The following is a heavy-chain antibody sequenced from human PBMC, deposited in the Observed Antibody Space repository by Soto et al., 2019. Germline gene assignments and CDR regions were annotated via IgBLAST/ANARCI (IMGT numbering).Heavy chain of an antibody. J-gene: IGHJ4*02. CDR3: ARARGDGYNLFDY. CDR2: IIPIFGTA. Sequence: SVKVSCKASGGTFSSYAISWVRQAPGQGLEWMGGIIPIFGTANYAQKFQGRVTITADESTSRAYIELSSLRSEDTAVYYCARARGDGYNLFDYWGQETLVTVSS. V-gene: IGHV1-69*13. D-gene: IGHD1-1*01. CDR1: GGTFSSYA.